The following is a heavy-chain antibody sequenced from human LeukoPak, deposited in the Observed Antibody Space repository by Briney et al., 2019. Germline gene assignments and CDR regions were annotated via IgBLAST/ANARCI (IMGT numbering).Heavy chain of an antibody. CDR2: INHSGST. J-gene: IGHJ4*02. V-gene: IGHV4-34*01. CDR1: GGSFSVYY. Sequence: PSETLSLTCAVYGGSFSVYYWSWIRQPPGKGLEWIGEINHSGSTNYNPSLKSRVTISVDTSKNQFSLKLSSVTAADTAVYYCARILMDSSSSTRGFDYWGQGTLVTVSS. CDR3: ARILMDSSSSTRGFDY. D-gene: IGHD6-6*01.